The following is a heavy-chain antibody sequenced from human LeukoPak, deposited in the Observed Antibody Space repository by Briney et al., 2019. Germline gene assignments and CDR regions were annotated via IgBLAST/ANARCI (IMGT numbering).Heavy chain of an antibody. D-gene: IGHD3-10*01. CDR3: ITSNWFDP. CDR1: GFTFSSSA. V-gene: IGHV3-23*01. J-gene: IGHJ5*02. Sequence: GGSLRLSCAASGFTFSSSAMSWVRQAPGKGLEWVSAFSNSGGSTYYTDSVKGRFTISRDNSKNTLYLQMNSLRAEDTAIYYCITSNWFDPWGQGTLVTVSS. CDR2: FSNSGGST.